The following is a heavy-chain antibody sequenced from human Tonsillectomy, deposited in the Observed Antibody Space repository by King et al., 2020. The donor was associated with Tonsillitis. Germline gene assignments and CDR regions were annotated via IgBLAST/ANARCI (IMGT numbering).Heavy chain of an antibody. CDR2: INPNSGGT. J-gene: IGHJ1*01. CDR3: ARRGARVGVVFHFQH. V-gene: IGHV1-2*02. CDR1: GYTFTAYY. D-gene: IGHD3-3*01. Sequence: VQLVQSGAEVKKPGASVKVSCKASGYTFTAYYMHWVRQAPGQGLEWMGMINPNSGGTDYAQKIQGRVTMTRDTSISAAYMELSRLSSDDTAMYYCARRGARVGVVFHFQHWGQGTLVTASS.